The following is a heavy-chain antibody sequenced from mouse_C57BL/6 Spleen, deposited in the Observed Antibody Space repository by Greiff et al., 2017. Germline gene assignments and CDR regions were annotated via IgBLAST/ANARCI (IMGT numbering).Heavy chain of an antibody. D-gene: IGHD2-5*01. V-gene: IGHV1-82*01. CDR2: IYPGDGDT. CDR3: ASGSNYVFAY. Sequence: QVQLKESGPELVKPGASVKISCKASGYAFSSSWMNWVKQRPGKGLEWIGRIYPGDGDTNYNGKFKGKATLTADKSSSTAYMQLSSLTSEDSAVYFCASGSNYVFAYWGQGTLVTVSA. CDR1: GYAFSSSW. J-gene: IGHJ3*01.